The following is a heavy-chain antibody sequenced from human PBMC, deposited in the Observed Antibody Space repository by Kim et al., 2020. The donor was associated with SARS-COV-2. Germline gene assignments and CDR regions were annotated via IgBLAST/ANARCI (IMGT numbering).Heavy chain of an antibody. Sequence: GGSLRLSCAASGFTFSSYGMHWVRQAPGKGLEWVAVISYDGSNKYYADSVKGRFTISRDNSKNTLYLQMNSLRAEDTAVYYCAKGGRFGEFTAGMDVWGQGTTVTVSS. CDR1: GFTFSSYG. V-gene: IGHV3-30*18. CDR2: ISYDGSNK. J-gene: IGHJ6*02. D-gene: IGHD3-10*01. CDR3: AKGGRFGEFTAGMDV.